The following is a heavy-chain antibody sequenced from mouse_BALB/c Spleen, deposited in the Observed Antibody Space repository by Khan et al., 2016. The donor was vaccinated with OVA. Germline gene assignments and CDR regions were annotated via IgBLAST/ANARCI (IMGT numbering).Heavy chain of an antibody. CDR1: GYTFTDFA. J-gene: IGHJ3*01. CDR2: ISTYYGDA. CDR3: VRGGRFAY. Sequence: QVQLQQSGAELARPGVAVKISCKGSGYTFTDFAMHWVKRGHTKSLEWIGVISTYYGDADYNQKFTGKASMTVDKSSSTAYMELARLASEDSSIYDCVRGGRFAYWGQGTLVTVSA. D-gene: IGHD1-1*02. V-gene: IGHV1S137*01.